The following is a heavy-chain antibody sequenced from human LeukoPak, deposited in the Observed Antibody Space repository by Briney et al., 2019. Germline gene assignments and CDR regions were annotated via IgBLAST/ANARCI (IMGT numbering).Heavy chain of an antibody. CDR2: ISSSGSTI. CDR1: GFTFSDYY. V-gene: IGHV3-11*01. CDR3: ARAPKFRLVGAPKGPFDP. J-gene: IGHJ5*02. D-gene: IGHD1-26*01. Sequence: GGSLRLSCAASGFTFSDYYMSWIRQAPGKGLEWVSYISSSGSTIYYADSVKGRFTISRDNAKNSLYLQMNSLRAEDTAVYYCARAPKFRLVGAPKGPFDPWGQGTLVTVSS.